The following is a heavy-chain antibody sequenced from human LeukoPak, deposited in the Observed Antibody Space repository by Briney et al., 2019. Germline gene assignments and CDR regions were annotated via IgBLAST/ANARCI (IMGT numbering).Heavy chain of an antibody. CDR3: ASPRDGYNLRGAFDI. Sequence: ASVKVSCKASGGTFSSYAISWVRQAPGQGLEWMGRIIPILGIANYAQKFQGRVTITADKSTSTAYMELSSLRSEDTAVYYCASPRDGYNLRGAFDIWGQGTMVTVSS. J-gene: IGHJ3*02. CDR2: IIPILGIA. V-gene: IGHV1-69*04. D-gene: IGHD5-24*01. CDR1: GGTFSSYA.